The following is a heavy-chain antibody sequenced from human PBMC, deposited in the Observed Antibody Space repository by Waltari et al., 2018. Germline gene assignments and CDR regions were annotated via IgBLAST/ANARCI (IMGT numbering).Heavy chain of an antibody. Sequence: QVQLVESGGGVVQPGMSLRLSCAASGFSLSHFGMHWVRQAPGKGLEWVALASFDVSTTYYADSVRGRFTISRDNSKNTLYLDINTLRVDDTAIYYCAKDAFGNTYLDHWGQGTLVTVSS. V-gene: IGHV3-30*18. CDR1: GFSLSHFG. D-gene: IGHD3-10*01. CDR2: ASFDVSTT. J-gene: IGHJ5*02. CDR3: AKDAFGNTYLDH.